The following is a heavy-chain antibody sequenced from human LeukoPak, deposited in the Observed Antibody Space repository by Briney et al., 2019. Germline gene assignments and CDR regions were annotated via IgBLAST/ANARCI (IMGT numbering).Heavy chain of an antibody. V-gene: IGHV4-30-2*01. D-gene: IGHD5-12*01. CDR2: IYHSGST. CDR3: ARGSIRDGYDY. Sequence: SETLSLTCAVSGGSISSGGYSWSWIRQPPGKGLEWIGYIYHSGSTYYNPSLKSRVTISVDRSKNQFPLKLSSVTAADTAVYYCARGSIRDGYDYWGQGTLVTVSS. J-gene: IGHJ4*02. CDR1: GGSISSGGYS.